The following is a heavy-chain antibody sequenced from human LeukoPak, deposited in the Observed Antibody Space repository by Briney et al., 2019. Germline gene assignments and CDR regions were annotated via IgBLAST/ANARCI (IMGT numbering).Heavy chain of an antibody. CDR3: ARDGSSSGRDSYFDY. CDR2: INPNRGVT. J-gene: IGHJ4*02. D-gene: IGHD6-6*01. Sequence: GASVKDSCEAPGYTLTGYNMHTVPQGPGPGLESMGQINPNRGVTNYAQTLQGRVTTTRDTTISTAYMDLCTLRSDDTAVYYCARDGSSSGRDSYFDYWGQGTLVTVSS. V-gene: IGHV1-2*06. CDR1: GYTLTGYN.